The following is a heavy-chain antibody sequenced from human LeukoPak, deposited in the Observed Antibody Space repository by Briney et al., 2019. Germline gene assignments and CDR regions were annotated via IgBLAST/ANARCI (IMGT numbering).Heavy chain of an antibody. D-gene: IGHD3-10*02. J-gene: IGHJ4*02. CDR1: GGSISSSSYY. Sequence: PSETLSLTCTFSGGSISSSSYYWGWIRQPPGKGLEWIGSIYFSGSTYYNPSLRSRVTISVDMSKNQFSLKLSSVTAADTAVYYCARGSGYYYVRPFDYWGQGTLVTVSS. CDR2: IYFSGST. V-gene: IGHV4-39*07. CDR3: ARGSGYYYVRPFDY.